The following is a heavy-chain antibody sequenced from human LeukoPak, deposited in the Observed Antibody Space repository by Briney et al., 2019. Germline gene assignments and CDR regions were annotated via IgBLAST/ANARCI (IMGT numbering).Heavy chain of an antibody. CDR3: AKYLGYCGSSSSPRWFDP. CDR1: GSTFSSYA. V-gene: IGHV3-23*01. Sequence: GGSLRLSCAASGSTFSSYAMTWVRQAPGKGLEWVSIISGSGGTTYYADSVKGRFTISRDNSKNTLYLQMNSLRAEDTAVYYCAKYLGYCGSSSSPRWFDPWGQGTLVTVSS. J-gene: IGHJ5*02. D-gene: IGHD2-2*01. CDR2: ISGSGGTT.